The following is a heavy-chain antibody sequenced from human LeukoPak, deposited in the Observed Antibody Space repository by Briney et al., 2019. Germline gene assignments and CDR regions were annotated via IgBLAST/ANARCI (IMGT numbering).Heavy chain of an antibody. D-gene: IGHD5-12*01. Sequence: ASVKVSCKTSGYTFINYFIHWVRQAPGQGLEWMGVINPRSGSTTYAQKFQGRVTITADESTSTAYMELSSLRSEDTAVYYCARCEVNGWLRLRTPFDYWGQGTLVTVSS. J-gene: IGHJ4*02. CDR1: GYTFINYF. CDR3: ARCEVNGWLRLRTPFDY. CDR2: INPRSGST. V-gene: IGHV1-46*01.